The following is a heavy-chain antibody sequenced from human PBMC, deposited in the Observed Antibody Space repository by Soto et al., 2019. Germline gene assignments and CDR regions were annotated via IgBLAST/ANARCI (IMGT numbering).Heavy chain of an antibody. V-gene: IGHV3-30-3*01. CDR3: VRDLSRGITMIALEIHY. Sequence: QVQLVESGGGVVQPGRSLRLSCEASGFTFSTYAMHWVRQAPGKGLELVAIISYDGSNKYYAESVKGRFTISRDNPKNTVYLQMSSLRAEDTAVYFCVRDLSRGITMIALEIHYWGQGTLVTVSS. J-gene: IGHJ4*02. CDR2: ISYDGSNK. D-gene: IGHD3-22*01. CDR1: GFTFSTYA.